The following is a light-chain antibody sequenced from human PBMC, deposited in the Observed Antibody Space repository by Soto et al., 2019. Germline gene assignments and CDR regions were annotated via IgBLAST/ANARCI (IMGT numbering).Light chain of an antibody. Sequence: DIQMTQSPSSLSASVGDRVTITCQARQDISNYLNWYQQKPGKAPKLLMYDASNLETGVPSRFSGSGSGTDFTFTISSLQPEDLATYYCQQYDNLVTFGGGTKVEIK. CDR1: QDISNY. V-gene: IGKV1-33*01. CDR2: DAS. CDR3: QQYDNLVT. J-gene: IGKJ4*01.